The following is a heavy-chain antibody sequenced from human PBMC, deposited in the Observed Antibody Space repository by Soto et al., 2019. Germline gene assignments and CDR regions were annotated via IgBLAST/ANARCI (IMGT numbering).Heavy chain of an antibody. D-gene: IGHD3-10*01. V-gene: IGHV4-61*01. CDR2: IYYNVNT. Sequence: KPPETLSLTSTVSGGSVSSGSYYWSLIRQPPGKGLEWIGYIYYNVNTNYNPSLKSRVTISVDTSKNQFSLKLSSVTAADTAVYYCARLLWSRGDWFDPWGQGTLVTVSS. CDR3: ARLLWSRGDWFDP. J-gene: IGHJ5*02. CDR1: GGSVSSGSYY.